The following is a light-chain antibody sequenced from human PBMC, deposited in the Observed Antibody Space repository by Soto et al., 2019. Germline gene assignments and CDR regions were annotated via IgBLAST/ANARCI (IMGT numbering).Light chain of an antibody. J-gene: IGLJ2*01. CDR3: SSYTSSTTLG. CDR1: SSDVGGYKY. CDR2: DVT. V-gene: IGLV2-14*03. Sequence: QSALTQPASVSGSPGQSITISCTGTSSDVGGYKYVSWYQQHPGKAPKLMIYDVTNRPSGVSNRFSGSKSGNTASLTISGLQAEDEADYYCSSYTSSTTLGFGGGTKLTVL.